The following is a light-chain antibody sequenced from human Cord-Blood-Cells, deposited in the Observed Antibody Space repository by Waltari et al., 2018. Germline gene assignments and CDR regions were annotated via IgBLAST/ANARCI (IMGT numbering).Light chain of an antibody. CDR3: CSYAGSSTWV. J-gene: IGLJ3*02. CDR2: EGS. V-gene: IGLV2-23*01. Sequence: QSALTQPASVSGSPGQSITISCPGTSRDVGSYNLVAWYQQHPGKAPKLMICEGSKRPSGVSNRFSGSKSGNTASLTISGLQAEDEADYYCCSYAGSSTWVFGGGTKLTVL. CDR1: SRDVGSYNL.